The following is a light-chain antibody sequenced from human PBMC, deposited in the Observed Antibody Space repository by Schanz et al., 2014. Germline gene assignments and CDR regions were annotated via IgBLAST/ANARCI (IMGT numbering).Light chain of an antibody. Sequence: QSALTQPASVSGSPGQSITISCTGTSSDVGDYNYVSWYQQHPGKAPKLMIYEGNKRPSGVSNRFSGSKSGNTASLTISGLQAEDEADYYCCSYAGSYYVFGTGTKLTVL. CDR3: CSYAGSYYV. CDR1: SSDVGDYNY. J-gene: IGLJ1*01. V-gene: IGLV2-14*01. CDR2: EGN.